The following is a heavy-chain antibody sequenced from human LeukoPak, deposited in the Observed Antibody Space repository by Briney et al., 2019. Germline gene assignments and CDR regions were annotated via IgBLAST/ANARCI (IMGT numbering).Heavy chain of an antibody. J-gene: IGHJ4*02. Sequence: ASVKVSCKASGYTFNNYDINWVRQAAGQGLEWMGWMNPNTGNTVYAQKFQGRVTITRNTSISTAYMELSSLSSEDTAVYYCARDRALVRELWSASAFDYWGQGTLVTVSS. V-gene: IGHV1-8*03. CDR1: GYTFNNYD. D-gene: IGHD5-18*01. CDR2: MNPNTGNT. CDR3: ARDRALVRELWSASAFDY.